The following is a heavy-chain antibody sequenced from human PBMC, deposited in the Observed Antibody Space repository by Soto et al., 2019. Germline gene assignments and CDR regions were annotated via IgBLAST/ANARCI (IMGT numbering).Heavy chain of an antibody. CDR1: GGSFSGYF. CDR3: ARDLSGYYYGMDV. V-gene: IGHV4-34*01. CDR2: INHSGST. J-gene: IGHJ6*02. Sequence: SETLSLTCAVYGGSFSGYFWNWVRQPPGKGLEWIGEINHSGSTKYNPPLKSRVTLSVDTSKNQFSLRVFSVTAADTAVYYCARDLSGYYYGMDVWGQGTTVTVSS.